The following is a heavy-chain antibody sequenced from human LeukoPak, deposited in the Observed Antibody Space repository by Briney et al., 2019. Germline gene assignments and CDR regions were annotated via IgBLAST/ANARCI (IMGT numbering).Heavy chain of an antibody. Sequence: QPGGSLRLSCAASGFTFSSYAMSWVPQAPGKGLEWVSAISCSGGSTYYADSVKGRFTISRDNSKNTLYLQMNSLRAEDTAVYYCAKDLYGYVSNWFDPWGQGTLVTVSS. CDR2: ISCSGGST. CDR3: AKDLYGYVSNWFDP. V-gene: IGHV3-23*01. J-gene: IGHJ5*02. CDR1: GFTFSSYA. D-gene: IGHD5-12*01.